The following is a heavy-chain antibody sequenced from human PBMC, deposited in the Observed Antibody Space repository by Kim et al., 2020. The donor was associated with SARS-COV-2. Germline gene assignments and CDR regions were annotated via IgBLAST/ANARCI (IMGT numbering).Heavy chain of an antibody. Sequence: ASVKVSCKASGYTFTGYYMHWVRQAPGQGLEWMGRINPNSGGTNYAQKFQGRVTMTRDTSISTAYMELSRLRSDDTAVYYCAREYSSNHGNAEYFQHWGQGTLVTVSS. D-gene: IGHD6-13*01. CDR1: GYTFTGYY. CDR3: AREYSSNHGNAEYFQH. J-gene: IGHJ1*01. V-gene: IGHV1-2*06. CDR2: INPNSGGT.